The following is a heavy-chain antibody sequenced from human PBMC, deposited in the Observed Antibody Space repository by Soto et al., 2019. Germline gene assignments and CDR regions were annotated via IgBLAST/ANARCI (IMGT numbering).Heavy chain of an antibody. CDR3: AGEGIQLWLHAFDI. D-gene: IGHD5-18*01. CDR2: ISSSGSTI. V-gene: IGHV3-11*01. Sequence: GGSLRLSCGGSGFSFDDYALHWVRQAPEKGLEWVSYISSSGSTIYYADSVKGRFTISRDNAKNSLYLQMNSLRAEDTAVYYCAGEGIQLWLHAFDIWGQGTMVTVSS. CDR1: GFSFDDYA. J-gene: IGHJ3*02.